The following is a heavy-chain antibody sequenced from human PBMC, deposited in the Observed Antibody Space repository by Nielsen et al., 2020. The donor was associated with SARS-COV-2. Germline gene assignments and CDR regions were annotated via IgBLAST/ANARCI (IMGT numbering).Heavy chain of an antibody. V-gene: IGHV3-74*01. CDR3: AKGGFILTGYYFDY. J-gene: IGHJ4*02. D-gene: IGHD3-9*01. Sequence: GGSLRLSCAASGFTFSSYWMHWVRQAPGKGLVWDSRINSDGSSTSYADSVKGRFTISRDNAKNTPYLQMNSLRAEDTALYYCAKGGFILTGYYFDYWGQGTLVTVSS. CDR1: GFTFSSYW. CDR2: INSDGSST.